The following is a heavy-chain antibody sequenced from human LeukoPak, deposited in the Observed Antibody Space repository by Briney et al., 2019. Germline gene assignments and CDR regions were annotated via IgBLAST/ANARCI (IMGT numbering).Heavy chain of an antibody. CDR3: ARTSWYYYGSGEDY. J-gene: IGHJ4*02. Sequence: SETLSVTCTVSGGSLSSGSYYWSWIRQPPGKGLEWIGYIYYSGSTNYNPSLKSRVTISVDTSKNQFSLKLSSVTAADTAVYYCARTSWYYYGSGEDYWGQGTLVTVSS. CDR1: GGSLSSGSYY. V-gene: IGHV4-61*01. CDR2: IYYSGST. D-gene: IGHD3-10*01.